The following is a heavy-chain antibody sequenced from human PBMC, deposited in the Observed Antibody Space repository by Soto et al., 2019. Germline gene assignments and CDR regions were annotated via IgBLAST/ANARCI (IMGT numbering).Heavy chain of an antibody. CDR2: ISAYNGNT. V-gene: IGHV1-18*04. J-gene: IGHJ6*02. Sequence: ASVKVSCKASGYAFTSYGISWVRQAPGQGLEWMGWISAYNGNTNYAQKLQGGVTMTTDTSTSTAYMELRSLRSDDTAVYYCARDLREWLFPLRVDYYYGMDVWGQGTTVTVSS. D-gene: IGHD3-3*01. CDR1: GYAFTSYG. CDR3: ARDLREWLFPLRVDYYYGMDV.